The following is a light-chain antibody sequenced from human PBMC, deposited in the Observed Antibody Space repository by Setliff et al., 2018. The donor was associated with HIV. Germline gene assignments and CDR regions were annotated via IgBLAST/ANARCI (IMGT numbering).Light chain of an antibody. J-gene: IGLJ1*01. V-gene: IGLV2-11*01. CDR1: SSDVGAYKY. CDR3: CSYAGTSTFYV. CDR2: DVD. Sequence: QSVLAQPRSVSGSPGQSVTISCTGTSSDVGAYKYVSWYQQLPGKAPKLIIYDVDKRPSGVPYRVSGSKTDNTASLTISGLQGEGEADYYCCSYAGTSTFYVFGTGTKVTVL.